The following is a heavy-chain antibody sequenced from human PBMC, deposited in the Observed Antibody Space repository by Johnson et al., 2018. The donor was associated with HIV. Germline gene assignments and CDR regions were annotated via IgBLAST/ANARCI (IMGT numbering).Heavy chain of an antibody. CDR2: ISYDGTNK. D-gene: IGHD6-25*01. J-gene: IGHJ3*02. Sequence: VHLVESGGGVVQPGRSLRIYCAVSEFTFSNYAMHWVRLPPGKGLQWVAVISYDGTNKYYADSVQGRFTISRDDSKDTLYLQMDSLRAEDSALYYCARGRKDIGAADGLDNDAFDMWGQGTLVTVS. V-gene: IGHV3-30*03. CDR3: ARGRKDIGAADGLDNDAFDM. CDR1: EFTFSNYA.